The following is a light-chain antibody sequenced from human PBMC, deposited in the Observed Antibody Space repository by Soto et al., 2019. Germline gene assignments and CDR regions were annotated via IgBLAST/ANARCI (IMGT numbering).Light chain of an antibody. CDR2: KAS. Sequence: DIQMTQSPSTLSASVGDRVTITCRASQSISSWLAWYQQKPGKAPKLLIYKASSLESGVPSRFSGSGSGTEFTLTISSLQPDDFATYYCQQSWTFGQGTKV. V-gene: IGKV1-5*03. CDR3: QQSWT. J-gene: IGKJ1*01. CDR1: QSISSW.